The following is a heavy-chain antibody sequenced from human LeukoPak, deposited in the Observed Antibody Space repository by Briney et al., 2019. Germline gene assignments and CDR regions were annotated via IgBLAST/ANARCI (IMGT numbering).Heavy chain of an antibody. Sequence: SETLSLTCTVSGGSISSYYWSWTRQPAGKGLEWIGRVYTSGSTNYNPSLKSRVAMSADTSKNQFSLKLSSVTAADTAVYYCARDRWSSGYYYFDYWGQGTLVTVSS. D-gene: IGHD3-22*01. CDR3: ARDRWSSGYYYFDY. CDR2: VYTSGST. J-gene: IGHJ4*02. V-gene: IGHV4-4*07. CDR1: GGSISSYY.